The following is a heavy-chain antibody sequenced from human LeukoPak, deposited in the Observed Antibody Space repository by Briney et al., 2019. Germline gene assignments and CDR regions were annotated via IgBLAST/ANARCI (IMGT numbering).Heavy chain of an antibody. CDR2: ISAYNGNT. CDR1: GYTFSSYG. V-gene: IGHV1-18*01. CDR3: ARSMGFNSWYFDL. D-gene: IGHD3-10*01. J-gene: IGHJ2*01. Sequence: ASVKVSCKASGYTFSSYGITWVRQAPGQGLEWMGWISAYNGNTNYVQKLQDRVTMTTGTSTSTAYLELRSLTSDDTAVYYCARSMGFNSWYFDLWGRGTLVTVSS.